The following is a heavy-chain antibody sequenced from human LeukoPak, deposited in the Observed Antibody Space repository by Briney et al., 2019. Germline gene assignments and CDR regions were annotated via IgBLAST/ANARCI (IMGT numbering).Heavy chain of an antibody. CDR1: GGSISSYY. Sequence: SETLSLTCTGSGGSISSYYWSWIRQPPGKGLEWIGYIYYSGSTNYNPSLKSRVTISVDTSKNQFSLKLSSVTAADTAVYYCVYGSGWSDAFDIWGQGTMVTVSS. CDR2: IYYSGST. V-gene: IGHV4-59*08. D-gene: IGHD6-19*01. CDR3: VYGSGWSDAFDI. J-gene: IGHJ3*02.